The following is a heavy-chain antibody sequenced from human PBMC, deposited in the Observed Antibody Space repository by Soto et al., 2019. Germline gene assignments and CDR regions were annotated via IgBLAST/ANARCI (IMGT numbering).Heavy chain of an antibody. J-gene: IGHJ5*02. CDR3: ARMGAAGTPFNWFDP. Sequence: PSETLSLTCTVSGGSISSYYWSWIRQPPGKGLEWIGYIYYSGSTNYNPSLKSRVTISVDTSKNQFSLKLSSVTAADTAVYYCARMGAAGTPFNWFDPWGQGTLVTVSS. D-gene: IGHD6-13*01. CDR1: GGSISSYY. V-gene: IGHV4-59*01. CDR2: IYYSGST.